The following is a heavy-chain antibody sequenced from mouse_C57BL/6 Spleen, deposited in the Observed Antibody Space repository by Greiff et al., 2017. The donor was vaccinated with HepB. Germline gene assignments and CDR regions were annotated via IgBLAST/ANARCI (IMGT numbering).Heavy chain of an antibody. V-gene: IGHV5-4*03. D-gene: IGHD2-1*01. CDR3: ARGERAYGNYGFAY. Sequence: DVMLVESGGGLVKPGGSLKLSCAASGFTFSSYAMSWVRQTPEKRLEWVATISDGGSYTYYPDNVKGRFTISRDNAKNNLYLQMSHLKSEDTAMYYCARGERAYGNYGFAYWGQGTLVTVSA. CDR2: ISDGGSYT. J-gene: IGHJ3*01. CDR1: GFTFSSYA.